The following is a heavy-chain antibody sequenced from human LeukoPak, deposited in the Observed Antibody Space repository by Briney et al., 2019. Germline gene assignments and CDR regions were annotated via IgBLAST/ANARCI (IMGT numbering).Heavy chain of an antibody. CDR2: LFYSGGT. Sequence: SETLSLTCTVSGASITSYYWNWIRQPPGKGLEWIGYLFYSGGTNYNPSLKSRVTISVDTSKNQFSLKLSSVTAADTAVYFCARESSWGNFDYWGQGTLVTVSS. CDR1: GASITSYY. CDR3: ARESSWGNFDY. J-gene: IGHJ4*02. D-gene: IGHD7-27*01. V-gene: IGHV4-59*01.